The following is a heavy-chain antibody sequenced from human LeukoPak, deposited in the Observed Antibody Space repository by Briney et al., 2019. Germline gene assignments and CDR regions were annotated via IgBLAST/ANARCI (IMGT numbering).Heavy chain of an antibody. J-gene: IGHJ5*02. Sequence: SETLSLTXAVYGGSFSGYYWSWIRQPLGKGLEWIGEINHSGSTNYNPSLKSRVTISVDTSKNQFSLKLSSVTAADTAVYYCASPKLGYSSGGSCYDRFWFDPWGQGTLVTVSS. CDR1: GGSFSGYY. CDR3: ASPKLGYSSGGSCYDRFWFDP. V-gene: IGHV4-34*01. D-gene: IGHD2-15*01. CDR2: INHSGST.